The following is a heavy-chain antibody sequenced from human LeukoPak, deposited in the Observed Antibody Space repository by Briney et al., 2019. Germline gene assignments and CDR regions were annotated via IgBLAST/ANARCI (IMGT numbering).Heavy chain of an antibody. J-gene: IGHJ4*01. CDR3: ARDNDKVVDH. CDR1: GYTFSNYG. CDR2: ITAYNGNR. Sequence: ASVKVSCKTSGYTFSNYGISWVRQAPAQGLEWMGWITAYNGNRLYAQRLQGRITLTTDTSTSTSYMELRSLEYDDTAIYYCARDNDKVVDHWGQGTLVTVSS. D-gene: IGHD1-1*01. V-gene: IGHV1-18*01.